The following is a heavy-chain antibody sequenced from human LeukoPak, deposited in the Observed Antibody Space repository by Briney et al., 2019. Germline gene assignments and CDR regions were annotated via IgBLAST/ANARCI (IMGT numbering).Heavy chain of an antibody. Sequence: SETLSLTCTVSGGSISSYYWSWIRQPPGKGLEWIGYIYYSGSTNYNPSLKSRVTISVDTSKNQFSLKLSSVTAADTAVYYCTRDLNSGYFDYWSQGTLVTVSS. CDR3: TRDLNSGYFDY. CDR1: GGSISSYY. CDR2: IYYSGST. V-gene: IGHV4-59*01. J-gene: IGHJ4*02. D-gene: IGHD6-19*01.